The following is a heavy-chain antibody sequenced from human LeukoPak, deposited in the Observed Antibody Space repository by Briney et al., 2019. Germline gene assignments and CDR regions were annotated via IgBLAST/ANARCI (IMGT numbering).Heavy chain of an antibody. J-gene: IGHJ4*02. CDR3: ARDPEDTVTTWSVVSWVDY. D-gene: IGHD4-17*01. V-gene: IGHV1-69*04. Sequence: ASVKVSCKASGGTFSSYAISWVRQAPGQGLEWMGRIIPILGIANYAQKFQGRVTITADKSTSTAYMELSSLRSEDTAVYYCARDPEDTVTTWSVVSWVDYWDQGTLVTVSS. CDR1: GGTFSSYA. CDR2: IIPILGIA.